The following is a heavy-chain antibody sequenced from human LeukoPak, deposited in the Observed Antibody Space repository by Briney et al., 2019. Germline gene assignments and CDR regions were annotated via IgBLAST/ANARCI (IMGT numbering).Heavy chain of an antibody. Sequence: PGGSLRLSCAASGFSISNNGISWVRQAPGKRLEWVSGISGSGDVTWYADSVKGRFTISRDNSKNTVYLQMNSLRAEDTAVYYCARDLGSGMSSSSPQFDYWGQGTLVTVSS. CDR1: GFSISNNG. CDR2: ISGSGDVT. J-gene: IGHJ4*02. V-gene: IGHV3-23*01. D-gene: IGHD6-13*01. CDR3: ARDLGSGMSSSSPQFDY.